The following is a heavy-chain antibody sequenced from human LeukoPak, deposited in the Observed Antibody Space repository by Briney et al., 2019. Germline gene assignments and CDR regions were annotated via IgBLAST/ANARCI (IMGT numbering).Heavy chain of an antibody. V-gene: IGHV3-48*03. CDR2: ISSSGSTI. J-gene: IGHJ4*02. CDR3: AKDSKHYDSSGYYGYYFDY. Sequence: GGSLRLSCAASGFTFSSYEMNWVRQAPGKGLEWVSYISSSGSTIYYADSVKGRFTISRDNAKNSLYLQMNSLRAEDTAVYYCAKDSKHYDSSGYYGYYFDYWGQGTLVTVSS. CDR1: GFTFSSYE. D-gene: IGHD3-22*01.